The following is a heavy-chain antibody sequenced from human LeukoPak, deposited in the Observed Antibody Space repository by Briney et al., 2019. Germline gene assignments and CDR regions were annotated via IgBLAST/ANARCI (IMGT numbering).Heavy chain of an antibody. D-gene: IGHD1-14*01. V-gene: IGHV1-18*01. CDR2: ISAYNGNT. CDR3: ARGTGLPEY. J-gene: IGHJ4*02. CDR1: GYTFTSYG. Sequence: ASVKVSCRASGYTFTSYGVSSVRQAPGQGLEWMGWISAYNGNTNYAQKFQGRVTITTDTSTSTAYMELRNLRSDDTAVYYCARGTGLPEYWGQGTLVTVSS.